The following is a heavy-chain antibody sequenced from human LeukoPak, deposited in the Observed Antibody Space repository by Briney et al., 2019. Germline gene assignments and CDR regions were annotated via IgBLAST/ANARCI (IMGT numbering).Heavy chain of an antibody. V-gene: IGHV4-34*01. D-gene: IGHD3-10*01. CDR1: GGSFSGYY. J-gene: IGHJ4*02. CDR2: INHSGST. Sequence: SETLSLTCAVYGGSFSGYYWSWIRQPPGKGLEWTGEINHSGSTNYNPSLKSRVTISVDKSKNQFSLMLSTVTAADTAVYYCARGRGGSLDYWGQGTLVTVSS. CDR3: ARGRGGSLDY.